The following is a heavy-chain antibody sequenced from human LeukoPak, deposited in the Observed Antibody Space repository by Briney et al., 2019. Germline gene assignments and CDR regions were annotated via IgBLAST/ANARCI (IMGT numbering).Heavy chain of an antibody. CDR1: GGSISTYY. CDR2: IYASGNT. J-gene: IGHJ3*01. CDR3: AREYSSSSGKNAFDV. D-gene: IGHD6-6*01. V-gene: IGHV4-4*07. Sequence: PSETLSLTCTVSGGSISTYYWSLIRQPAGKGLEWIGRIYASGNTNYNPSLKSRVTMSLDTSKNQFSLRLTSVTAADTAVYYCAREYSSSSGKNAFDVWGQGTMGTVSS.